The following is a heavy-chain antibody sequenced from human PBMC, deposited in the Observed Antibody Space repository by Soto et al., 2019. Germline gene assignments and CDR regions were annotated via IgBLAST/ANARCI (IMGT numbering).Heavy chain of an antibody. CDR2: ISSTSSYT. CDR3: VRKGGGAVAGLDV. J-gene: IGHJ6*02. Sequence: QVQLVESGGGLVKPGGSLRLSCVASAFTFSDYYMTWIRQAPGQGLECVSYISSTSSYTNYADSVKGRFTISRDNAKNSLYLQMNSLRAEDTAIYYCVRKGGGAVAGLDVWGQGTTVTVSS. D-gene: IGHD6-19*01. V-gene: IGHV3-11*05. CDR1: AFTFSDYY.